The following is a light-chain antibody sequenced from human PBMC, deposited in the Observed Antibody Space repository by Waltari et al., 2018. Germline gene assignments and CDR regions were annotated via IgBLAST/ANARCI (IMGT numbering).Light chain of an antibody. V-gene: IGKV3-20*01. Sequence: EIVLTQSPGTLSLSPGERATLYCRASQSVSSSSLPWYQQRPGQAPRLLIYDASIRATGIPDKFSGSGSGTDFTLTISRLEPEDFAVYYCQQYGTSPFTFGPGTKVDIK. CDR3: QQYGTSPFT. CDR2: DAS. J-gene: IGKJ3*01. CDR1: QSVSSSS.